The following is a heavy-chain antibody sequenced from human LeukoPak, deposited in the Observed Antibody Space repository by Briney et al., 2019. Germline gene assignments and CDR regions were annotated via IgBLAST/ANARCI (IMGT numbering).Heavy chain of an antibody. Sequence: GGSLRLSCAASGFTFSNYCMSWVRRAPGKGLEWVANIKQDGSETYSVDSVRGRFTISRDNAKNSLYLQMNSLRAEDTAVYYCARDFWGAYRVDYFDCWGQGTLVTVSS. CDR2: IKQDGSET. J-gene: IGHJ4*02. CDR1: GFTFSNYC. D-gene: IGHD3-3*01. CDR3: ARDFWGAYRVDYFDC. V-gene: IGHV3-7*01.